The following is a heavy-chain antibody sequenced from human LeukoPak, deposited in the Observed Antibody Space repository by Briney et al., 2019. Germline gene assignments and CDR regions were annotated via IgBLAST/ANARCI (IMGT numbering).Heavy chain of an antibody. CDR2: INFSGYT. CDR1: GVSFGRYS. CDR3: ARVGSTPAKFDH. D-gene: IGHD2-2*01. J-gene: IGHJ4*02. Sequence: PSETLSLTCAVSGVSFGRYSWTWIRQSPGKGLECIGEINFSGYTKYNPSLTSRVTMSVDTSKNQFSLKLASVTAADTAIYFCARVGSTPAKFDHWGQGTLVTVSS. V-gene: IGHV4-34*01.